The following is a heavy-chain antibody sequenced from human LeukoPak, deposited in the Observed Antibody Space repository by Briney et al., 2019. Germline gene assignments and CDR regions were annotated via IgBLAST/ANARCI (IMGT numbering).Heavy chain of an antibody. CDR3: ARARRGSSGWYEFGGAFDI. V-gene: IGHV4-59*01. Sequence: SETLSLTCTVSGGSISSYYWSLIRQHPGKGLEWIGYIYYSGSTNYNPSLKSRVTISVDTSKNQFSLKLSSVTAADTAVYYCARARRGSSGWYEFGGAFDIWGQGTMVTVSS. CDR1: GGSISSYY. D-gene: IGHD6-19*01. CDR2: IYYSGST. J-gene: IGHJ3*02.